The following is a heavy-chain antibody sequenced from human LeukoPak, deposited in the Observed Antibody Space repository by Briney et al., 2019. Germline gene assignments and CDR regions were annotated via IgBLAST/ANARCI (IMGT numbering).Heavy chain of an antibody. J-gene: IGHJ2*01. D-gene: IGHD3-22*01. CDR3: AKVSIVDPASWYFDL. V-gene: IGHV3-30*18. CDR1: GFTFSSYG. Sequence: GRSLRLSCAASGFTFSSYGMHWVRQAPGKGLEWVAVISYDGSNKYYADSVKGRFTISRDNSKNTLYLQMNSLRAEDTAVYYCAKVSIVDPASWYFDLWGRGTLVTVSS. CDR2: ISYDGSNK.